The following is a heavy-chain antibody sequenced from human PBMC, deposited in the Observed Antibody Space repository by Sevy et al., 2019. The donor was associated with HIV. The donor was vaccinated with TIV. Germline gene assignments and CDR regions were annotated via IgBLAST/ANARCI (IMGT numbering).Heavy chain of an antibody. V-gene: IGHV3-11*01. D-gene: IGHD6-6*01. Sequence: GGSLRLSCAASGFTFSDYYMSWIRQAPGKGLEWVSYIISSGSTIYYADSVKGRFTISRNNAKNSLYLQMNSLRAKNTAVYYCAGDGTLYSSSSPYSYSGMDVWGQGTPVTVSS. CDR3: AGDGTLYSSSSPYSYSGMDV. CDR2: IISSGSTI. CDR1: GFTFSDYY. J-gene: IGHJ6*02.